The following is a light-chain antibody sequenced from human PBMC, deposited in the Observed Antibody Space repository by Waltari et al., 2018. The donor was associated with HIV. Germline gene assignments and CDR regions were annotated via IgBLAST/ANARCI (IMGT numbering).Light chain of an antibody. J-gene: IGKJ2*01. CDR1: QNIGNS. Sequence: DIRMTQSPSTLSASIGDRVTITRRASQNIGNSLAWYQQKPGQAPKLLISLASSLERGVPIRFSGSGSGSEFTLTISSLQNEDFATYYCQQFDTYYTFGPGTRLE. V-gene: IGKV1-5*03. CDR2: LAS. CDR3: QQFDTYYT.